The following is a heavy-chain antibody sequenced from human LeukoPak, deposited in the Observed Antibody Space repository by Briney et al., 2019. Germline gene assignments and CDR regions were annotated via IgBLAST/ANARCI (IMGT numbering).Heavy chain of an antibody. J-gene: IGHJ4*02. D-gene: IGHD1-14*01. CDR3: APDYYFDY. CDR1: GFTFNDFG. V-gene: IGHV3-23*01. Sequence: GGSLRLSCAASGFTFNDFGMSWVRQAPGKGLEWVSSISGSGGTTYYADSVKGRFTISRDNSKNTLYLQMNSLRAEDTAVYYCAPDYYFDYWGQGTLVTVSS. CDR2: ISGSGGTT.